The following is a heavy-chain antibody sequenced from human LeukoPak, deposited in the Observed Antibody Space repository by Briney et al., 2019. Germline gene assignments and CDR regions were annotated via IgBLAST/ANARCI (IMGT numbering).Heavy chain of an antibody. CDR2: IYYSGST. J-gene: IGHJ5*02. Sequence: SETLSLTCTVSGGSISSSSYYWGWIRQPPGKGLEWIGSIYYSGSTYYNPSLKSRVTISVDTSKNQSSLKLSSVTAADTAVYYCARTSGFYYHWGQGTLVTVSS. V-gene: IGHV4-39*07. D-gene: IGHD2/OR15-2a*01. CDR1: GGSISSSSYY. CDR3: ARTSGFYYH.